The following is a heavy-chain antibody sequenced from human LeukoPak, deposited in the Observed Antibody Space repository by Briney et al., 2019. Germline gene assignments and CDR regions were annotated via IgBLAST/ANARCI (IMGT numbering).Heavy chain of an antibody. CDR2: ISGSGGST. Sequence: GGSLRLSCAASEFTFSSYAMSWVRQAPGKGLEWVSAISGSGGSTYYADSVKGRFTISRDNSKNTLYLQMNSLRAEDTAVYDCAKTPTVVPAAYDYWGQGTLVTVSS. V-gene: IGHV3-23*01. CDR1: EFTFSSYA. J-gene: IGHJ4*02. CDR3: AKTPTVVPAAYDY. D-gene: IGHD2-2*01.